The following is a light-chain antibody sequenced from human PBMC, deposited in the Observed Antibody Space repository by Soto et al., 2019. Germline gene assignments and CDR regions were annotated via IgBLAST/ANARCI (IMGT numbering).Light chain of an antibody. CDR1: SSDVGGYNY. V-gene: IGLV2-14*01. CDR3: SSYTSSNTPVV. Sequence: QSVLTQPASVSGSPGQSITISCTGTSSDVGGYNYVSWYQQHPGKAPKLMIYDVNNRPSGVSNRFSGSKSGNTASLIISGLQGEDEADYYCSSYTSSNTPVVFGGGTKVTVL. J-gene: IGLJ2*01. CDR2: DVN.